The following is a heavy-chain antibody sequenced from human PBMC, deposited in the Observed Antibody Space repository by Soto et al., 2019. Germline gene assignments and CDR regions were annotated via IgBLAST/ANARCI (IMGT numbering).Heavy chain of an antibody. J-gene: IGHJ4*02. Sequence: PSETLSLTCTVSAGSISGHYWSWIRQPPGKGLEWIGYIYYSGSTNYNPSLKSRVTISVDTSKNQFSLKLSSVTAADTAVYYCAREIDGGVDYWGQGTLVTVSS. V-gene: IGHV4-59*11. CDR1: AGSISGHY. D-gene: IGHD2-8*02. CDR3: AREIDGGVDY. CDR2: IYYSGST.